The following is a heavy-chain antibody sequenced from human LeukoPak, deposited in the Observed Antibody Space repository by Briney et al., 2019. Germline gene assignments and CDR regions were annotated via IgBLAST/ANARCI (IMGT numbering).Heavy chain of an antibody. D-gene: IGHD6-13*01. CDR2: ISGSGGST. J-gene: IGHJ4*02. CDR1: GFTFSSYA. V-gene: IGHV3-23*01. Sequence: PGGSLRLSCAASGFTFSSYAMSWVRQAPGKGLEWVSAISGSGGSTYYADSVKGRFTISRDNSKNTLYLQMNSLRAEDTAVYYCAKVWYSSSWYPYYFDYWGQGTLVTVSS. CDR3: AKVWYSSSWYPYYFDY.